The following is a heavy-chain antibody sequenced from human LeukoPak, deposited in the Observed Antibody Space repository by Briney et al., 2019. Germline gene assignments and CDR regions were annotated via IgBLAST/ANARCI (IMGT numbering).Heavy chain of an antibody. J-gene: IGHJ5*02. CDR1: GFTFSSYE. D-gene: IGHD2-2*03. V-gene: IGHV3-23*01. Sequence: GGSLRLSCAASGFTFSSYEMNWVRQAPGKGLEWVSTVSGSGGSTYYADSVKGRFTISRDNSKNTLYLQMNSLRAEDTAVYYCAKDGYCSYTSCYRGWFDPWGQGTLVAVSS. CDR3: AKDGYCSYTSCYRGWFDP. CDR2: VSGSGGST.